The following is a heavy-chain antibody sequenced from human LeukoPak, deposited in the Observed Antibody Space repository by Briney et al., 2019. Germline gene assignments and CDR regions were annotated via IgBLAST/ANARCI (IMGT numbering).Heavy chain of an antibody. J-gene: IGHJ3*02. Sequence: GGSLRLSCAASGFTFSSYAMSWVRQAPGKGLEWVSTISGSGSSTYYADSVKGRFTISRDNSKNTMYLQMNSLRAEDTAVYYCARGGTKGGYSDHDIWGQGTMVTVSS. CDR1: GFTFSSYA. CDR3: ARGGTKGGYSDHDI. CDR2: ISGSGSST. V-gene: IGHV3-23*01. D-gene: IGHD5-12*01.